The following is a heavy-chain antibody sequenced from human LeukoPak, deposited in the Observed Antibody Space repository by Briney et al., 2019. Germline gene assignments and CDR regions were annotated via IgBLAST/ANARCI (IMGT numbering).Heavy chain of an antibody. CDR2: ISDSGDNT. V-gene: IGHV3-23*01. D-gene: IGHD2/OR15-2a*01. J-gene: IGHJ4*02. Sequence: PGGSLRLSCAASGFTFSTYAMSWVRQAPGKGLEWVSTISDSGDNTYYADSVKGRFTIFRDNSKTTLYLQMNSLRAEDTAVYYCAISESDYWGQGILVTVSS. CDR1: GFTFSTYA. CDR3: AISESDY.